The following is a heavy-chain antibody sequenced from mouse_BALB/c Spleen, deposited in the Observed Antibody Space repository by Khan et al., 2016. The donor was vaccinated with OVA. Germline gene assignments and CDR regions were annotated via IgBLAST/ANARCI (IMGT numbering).Heavy chain of an antibody. V-gene: IGHV2-6-1*01. CDR3: ARQPYYHYNVMDY. J-gene: IGHJ4*01. CDR2: RWSDGST. D-gene: IGHD2-4*01. Sequence: QVQLKESGPGLVAPSQSLSITCTISGFSLTNYGVHWVRQPPGKGLEWLVVRWSDGSTTYNSALKSRLTITKDNSKSQVFLEMNSLQTDDTAIYFCARQPYYHYNVMDYWGQGTSVTVSS. CDR1: GFSLTNYG.